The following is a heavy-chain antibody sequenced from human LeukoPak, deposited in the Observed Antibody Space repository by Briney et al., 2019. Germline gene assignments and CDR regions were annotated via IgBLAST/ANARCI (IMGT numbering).Heavy chain of an antibody. J-gene: IGHJ6*02. V-gene: IGHV1-18*01. CDR3: ARWSGFYYGSGSYSYYYYYYYGMDV. CDR2: ISAYNGNT. D-gene: IGHD3-10*01. CDR1: GYTFTSYG. Sequence: ASVKVSCKASGYTFTSYGISWVRQAPGQGLEWMGWISAYNGNTNYAQKLQGRVTMTTDTSTSTAYMELRSLRSDDTAVYYCARWSGFYYGSGSYSYYYYYYYGMDVWGQGTTVTVSS.